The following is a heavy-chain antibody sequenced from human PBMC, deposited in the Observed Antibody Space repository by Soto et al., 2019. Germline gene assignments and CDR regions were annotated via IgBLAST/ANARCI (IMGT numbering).Heavy chain of an antibody. CDR1: GYTFFNYD. CDR2: MNPDSGNT. V-gene: IGHV1-8*01. D-gene: IGHD3-10*01. J-gene: IGHJ6*03. Sequence: QVQLVQSGAEVKKPGASVRVSCMASGYTFFNYDINWVRQATGQGPEWMGWMNPDSGNTGYAPEFQGRLTMTRSTSINTAYMELSSLRSDDTAIYYCARSMAGNDYFHMDVWGEGTTVIVS. CDR3: ARSMAGNDYFHMDV.